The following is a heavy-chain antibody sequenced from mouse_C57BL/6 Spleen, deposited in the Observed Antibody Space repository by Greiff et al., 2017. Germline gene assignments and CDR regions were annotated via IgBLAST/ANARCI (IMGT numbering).Heavy chain of an antibody. Sequence: EVQLQESGGGLVQPKGSLKLSCAASGFSFNTYAMNWVRQAPGKGLEWVARIRSKSNNYATYYADSVKDRFTISRDDSESMLYLQMNNLKTEDTAMYYCVRPLYDYESSFAYWGQGTLVTVSA. CDR3: VRPLYDYESSFAY. V-gene: IGHV10-1*01. D-gene: IGHD2-4*01. CDR1: GFSFNTYA. J-gene: IGHJ3*01. CDR2: IRSKSNNYAT.